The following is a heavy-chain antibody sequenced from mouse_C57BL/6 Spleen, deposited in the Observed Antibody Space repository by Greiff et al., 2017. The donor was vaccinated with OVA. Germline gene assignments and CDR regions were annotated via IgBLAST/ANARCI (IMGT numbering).Heavy chain of an antibody. CDR3: ARYIGYSLTVDY. CDR2: IDPSDSST. CDR1: GYTFTSYW. Sequence: QVQLQQPGAELVKPGASVKLSCKASGYTFTSYWMQWVKQRPGQGLEWIGEIDPSDSSTNYNQKFKGKATLTVDTSSSTAYMQLSSLTSEDSAVYYCARYIGYSLTVDYWGQGTSVTVSS. V-gene: IGHV1-50*01. J-gene: IGHJ4*01. D-gene: IGHD2-12*01.